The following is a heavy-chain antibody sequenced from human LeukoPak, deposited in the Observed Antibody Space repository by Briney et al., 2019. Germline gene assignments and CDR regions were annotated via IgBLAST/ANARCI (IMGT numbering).Heavy chain of an antibody. D-gene: IGHD5-18*01. V-gene: IGHV4-61*05. CDR2: IYYSGST. CDR1: GVSISSSSYY. CDR3: ARTSQLWLHPFDY. J-gene: IGHJ4*02. Sequence: SETLSLTCTVPGVSISSSSYYWGWIRQPPGKGLERLEYIYYSGSTNYNPSLKSRVTISVDTSKNQFSLKLSSVTAADTAVYYCARTSQLWLHPFDYWGQGTLVTVSS.